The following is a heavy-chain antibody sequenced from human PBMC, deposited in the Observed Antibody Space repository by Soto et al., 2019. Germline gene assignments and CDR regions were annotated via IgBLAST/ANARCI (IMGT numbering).Heavy chain of an antibody. V-gene: IGHV3-72*01. CDR3: ARDWLTVGTRRGLRGGCLGP. J-gene: IGHJ5*02. CDR2: TRNKANSYTT. Sequence: VGSLRLSCAASGFTFSDHYMDRVRQAPGKGQKWVGRTRNKANSYTTEYAASVKGRFTISRDDSKNSLYLQMNSLKTEDTAVYYCARDWLTVGTRRGLRGGCLGPCGEGTLVTVSS. D-gene: IGHD5-12*01. CDR1: GFTFSDHY.